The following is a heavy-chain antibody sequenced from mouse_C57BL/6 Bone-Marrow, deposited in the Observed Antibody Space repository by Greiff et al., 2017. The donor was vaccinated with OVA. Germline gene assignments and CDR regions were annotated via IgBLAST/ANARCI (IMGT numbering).Heavy chain of an antibody. J-gene: IGHJ2*01. CDR2: IYPRDGSN. V-gene: IGHV1-85*01. CDR3: ARKGTDYYFDY. Sequence: QVQLQQSGPELVKPGASVKLSCKASGYTFTSYDINWVKQRPGQGLEWIGWIYPRDGSNKYNEKFKGKATLTVDTSSSTAYMELHSLTSEDSAVYFCARKGTDYYFDYWGQGTTLTVSS. CDR1: GYTFTSYD. D-gene: IGHD2-4*01.